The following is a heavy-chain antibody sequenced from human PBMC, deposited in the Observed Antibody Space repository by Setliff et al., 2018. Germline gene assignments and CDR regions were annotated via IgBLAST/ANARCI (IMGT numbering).Heavy chain of an antibody. V-gene: IGHV3-30*04. Sequence: GGSLRLSCAASGFTFSNYAMHWVRQAPGKGLEWVAVISHDGSTKYYTDSVKGRFTISTDTSKSTLYLQMNSLRTEDTAVYYCARPLSSSWYVGLDSWGQGTLVTVSS. CDR3: ARPLSSSWYVGLDS. CDR2: ISHDGSTK. D-gene: IGHD6-13*01. J-gene: IGHJ4*02. CDR1: GFTFSNYA.